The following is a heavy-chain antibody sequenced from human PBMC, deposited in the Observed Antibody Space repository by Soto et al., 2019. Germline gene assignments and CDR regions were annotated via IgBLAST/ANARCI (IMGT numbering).Heavy chain of an antibody. Sequence: GGYLRLSCEGSGFTFSSYSMNWVRQAPGKGLEWVSSISGSGGYIYYADSVKGRFTISRDNAKNSLYLQMTSLRDEDTALYYCARDRQSTPWYAADYWGQGSLVTVS. J-gene: IGHJ4*02. CDR2: ISGSGGYI. CDR3: ARDRQSTPWYAADY. V-gene: IGHV3-21*01. D-gene: IGHD6-13*01. CDR1: GFTFSSYS.